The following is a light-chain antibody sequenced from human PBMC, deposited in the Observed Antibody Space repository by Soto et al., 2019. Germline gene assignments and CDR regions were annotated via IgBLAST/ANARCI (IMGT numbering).Light chain of an antibody. Sequence: EIVLTQSPATLSLSPGERATLSCRASQSVSSYLAWYQQKLGQAPRLLIFGVSTRATGVPDRFSGSGSGTDFTLTISRLEPEDFALYYCQQYGNSPLTFGGGTKV. CDR2: GVS. J-gene: IGKJ4*01. V-gene: IGKV3-20*01. CDR3: QQYGNSPLT. CDR1: QSVSSY.